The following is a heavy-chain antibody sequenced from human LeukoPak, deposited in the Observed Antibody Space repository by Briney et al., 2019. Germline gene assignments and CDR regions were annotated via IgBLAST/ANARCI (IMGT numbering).Heavy chain of an antibody. CDR2: ISSSSSYI. D-gene: IGHD2-2*01. CDR1: GFTFSSYS. V-gene: IGHV3-21*01. CDR3: ARDYGVPAASSYYYYMDV. Sequence: GRSLRLSCAASGFTFSSYSMNWVRQAPGKGLEWVSSISSSSSYIYYADSVKGRFTISRDNAKNSLYLQMNSLRAEDTAVYYCARDYGVPAASSYYYYMDVWGKGTTVTVSS. J-gene: IGHJ6*03.